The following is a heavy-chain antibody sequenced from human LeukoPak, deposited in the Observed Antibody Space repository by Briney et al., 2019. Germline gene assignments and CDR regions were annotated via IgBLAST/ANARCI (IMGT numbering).Heavy chain of an antibody. D-gene: IGHD4-17*01. CDR2: VNHSGYT. J-gene: IGHJ4*02. CDR1: GTSFSSYY. CDR3: ARMTTGHDY. V-gene: IGHV4-34*01. Sequence: SETLSLLCGVSGTSFSSYYWSWIRQTPGKGLEWIGEVNHSGYTNMNPSLKSRVTIPVDASKNQFSLRMNTVTAADTAVYFCARMTTGHDYWGQGTVVTVSS.